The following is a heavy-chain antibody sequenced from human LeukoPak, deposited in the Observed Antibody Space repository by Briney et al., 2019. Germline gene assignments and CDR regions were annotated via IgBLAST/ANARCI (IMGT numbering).Heavy chain of an antibody. CDR2: IYYSGST. Sequence: SETLSLTCTVSGGSISSGGYYRSWIRQHPGKGLEWIGYIYYSGSTYYNPSLKSRVTISVDTSKNQFSLKLSSVTAADTAVYYCARAIGRVGATSYYFDYWGQGTLVTVSS. V-gene: IGHV4-31*03. D-gene: IGHD1-26*01. CDR1: GGSISSGGYY. CDR3: ARAIGRVGATSYYFDY. J-gene: IGHJ4*02.